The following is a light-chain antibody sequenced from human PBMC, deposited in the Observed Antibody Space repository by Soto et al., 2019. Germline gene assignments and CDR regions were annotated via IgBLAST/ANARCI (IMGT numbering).Light chain of an antibody. J-gene: IGKJ1*01. V-gene: IGKV3-11*01. CDR2: DAS. CDR1: QSVSTY. CDR3: QQRSNWPPTWT. Sequence: EIVLTQSPATLSLSPGERATLSCSASQSVSTYLAWYQHKPGQAPRLLLYDASKRATGIPARVSGRGSGTDFALTISSLEPEDFAVYYCQQRSNWPPTWTFGQGTKVEIK.